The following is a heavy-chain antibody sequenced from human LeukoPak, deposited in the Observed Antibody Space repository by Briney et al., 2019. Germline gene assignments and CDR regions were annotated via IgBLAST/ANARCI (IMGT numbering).Heavy chain of an antibody. CDR2: IYHSGRT. CDR1: GYSINRGYH. CDR3: VRSREIVATICYYYYYMDV. V-gene: IGHV4-38-2*01. Sequence: SETLSLTCVVSGYSINRGYHLDWVRQPPGKGLEWIGSIYHSGRTYYNPSLKSRVTISVDTSKNQFSLELSTVTAEDKVVYYCVRSREIVATICYYYYYMDVWGKGTTVTVSS. J-gene: IGHJ6*03. D-gene: IGHD5-12*01.